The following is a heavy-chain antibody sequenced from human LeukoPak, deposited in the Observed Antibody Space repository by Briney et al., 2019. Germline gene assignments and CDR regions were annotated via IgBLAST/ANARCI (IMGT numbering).Heavy chain of an antibody. V-gene: IGHV1-69*05. J-gene: IGHJ4*02. CDR1: GGTSSSYA. D-gene: IGHD4-23*01. Sequence: ASVKVSCKASGGTSSSYAISWVRQAPGQGLEWMGGIIPIFGTANYAQKFQGRVTITTDESTSTAYMELSSPRSEDTAVYYCAREVVSGNGLYDYWGQGTLVTVSS. CDR2: IIPIFGTA. CDR3: AREVVSGNGLYDY.